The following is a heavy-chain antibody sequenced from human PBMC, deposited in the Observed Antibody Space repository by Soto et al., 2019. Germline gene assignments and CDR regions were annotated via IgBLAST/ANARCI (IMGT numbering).Heavy chain of an antibody. Sequence: QVQLVESGGGVVQPEMSLRLSCAASGFTFSTHAMHWVHQAPGKGLEWVAMIWNDGSNQHYADSVKGRFTVSRDNSEHTVSLQMNSLRVEDTAVYYCGRDPPGSGWSLDYWGQGTLVTVSS. CDR2: IWNDGSNQ. J-gene: IGHJ4*02. CDR3: GRDPPGSGWSLDY. CDR1: GFTFSTHA. D-gene: IGHD6-19*01. V-gene: IGHV3-33*01.